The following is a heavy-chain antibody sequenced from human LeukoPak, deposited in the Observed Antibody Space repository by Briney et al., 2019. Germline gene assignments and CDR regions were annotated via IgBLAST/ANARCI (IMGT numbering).Heavy chain of an antibody. CDR3: AKETGRILITFGGVIDN. D-gene: IGHD3-16*02. Sequence: GGSLRLSCAASGFTFSSYAMNWVRQAPGKGLDWVSAISGSGGSTYYADSVKGRFTISRDNSKNTLYLQMTSLRAEATAVYYCAKETGRILITFGGVIDNWGQGTLVTVSS. V-gene: IGHV3-23*01. CDR1: GFTFSSYA. CDR2: ISGSGGST. J-gene: IGHJ4*02.